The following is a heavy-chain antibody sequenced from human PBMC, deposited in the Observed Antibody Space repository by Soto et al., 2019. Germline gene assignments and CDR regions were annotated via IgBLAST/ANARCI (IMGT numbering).Heavy chain of an antibody. Sequence: QMQLVQSGAEVKKPGASVKVSCKASGYTFTSYQMHWVRQGPGQGLEWMGIINPSGGRIRYPPRFQGRGMLTRDPSTNTVYMELRSLRSEDTAVYYCARDGPPTTTGVGPSYTMDVWGQGTTVTVS. CDR1: GYTFTSYQ. V-gene: IGHV1-46*01. CDR3: ARDGPPTTTGVGPSYTMDV. CDR2: INPSGGRI. J-gene: IGHJ6*02. D-gene: IGHD3-3*01.